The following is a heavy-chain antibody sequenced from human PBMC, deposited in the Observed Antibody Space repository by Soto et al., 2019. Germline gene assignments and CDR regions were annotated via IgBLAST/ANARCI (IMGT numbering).Heavy chain of an antibody. CDR3: ARGDGYYDILTGYYRFDP. D-gene: IGHD3-9*01. V-gene: IGHV1-18*01. J-gene: IGHJ5*02. CDR1: GYTFTSYG. Sequence: ASVKVSCKASGYTFTSYGISWVRQAPGQGLEWMGWISAYNGNTNYAQKLQGRVTVTTDTSTSTAYMELRSLRSDDTAVYYCARGDGYYDILTGYYRFDPWGQGTLVTVSS. CDR2: ISAYNGNT.